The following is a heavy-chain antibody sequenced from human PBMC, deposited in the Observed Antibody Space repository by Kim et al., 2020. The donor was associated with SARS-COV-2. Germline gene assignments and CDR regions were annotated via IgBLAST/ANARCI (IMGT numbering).Heavy chain of an antibody. CDR2: IDSAGDT. V-gene: IGHV3-13*04. J-gene: IGHJ3*02. D-gene: IGHD6-13*01. CDR3: ARRSITAVAFDI. CDR1: GFTFSTYD. Sequence: GGSLRLSCAASGFTFSTYDMHWVRQATGKGLEWVSAIDSAGDTYYPGSVKGRFTISRENAKNSLYLQLNSLRAGATAVYYCARRSITAVAFDIWGQGTMVTVSS.